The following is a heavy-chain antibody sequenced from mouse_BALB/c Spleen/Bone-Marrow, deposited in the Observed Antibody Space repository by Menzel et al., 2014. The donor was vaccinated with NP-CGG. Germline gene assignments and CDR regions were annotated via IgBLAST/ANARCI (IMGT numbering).Heavy chain of an antibody. CDR3: ARPYRGPFAY. V-gene: IGHV8-12*01. Sequence: QVTLKESGPGILQPSQTLSLTCSFSGFSLSTSGMGVSWIRQPSGKGLEWLAHIYWDDDKRYNPSLKRRLTISKDTSRNQVFLKITTVDSADTATCYCARPYRGPFAYWGQGTLVTVSA. CDR2: IYWDDDK. J-gene: IGHJ3*01. D-gene: IGHD2-14*01. CDR1: GFSLSTSGMG.